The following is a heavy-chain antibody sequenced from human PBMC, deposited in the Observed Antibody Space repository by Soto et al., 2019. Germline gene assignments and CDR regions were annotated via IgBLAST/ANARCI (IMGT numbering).Heavy chain of an antibody. CDR1: GFTFSSYA. CDR2: ISGSGGST. Sequence: GGSLRLSCAASGFTFSSYAMSWVRQAPGKGLEWVSAISGSGGSTYYADSVKGRFTISRDNSKNTLYLQMNSLRAEDTAVYYCAKECPFYDFWGGYYGLFYSWAQGTLVTVPQ. V-gene: IGHV3-23*01. CDR3: AKECPFYDFWGGYYGLFYS. D-gene: IGHD3-3*01. J-gene: IGHJ5*01.